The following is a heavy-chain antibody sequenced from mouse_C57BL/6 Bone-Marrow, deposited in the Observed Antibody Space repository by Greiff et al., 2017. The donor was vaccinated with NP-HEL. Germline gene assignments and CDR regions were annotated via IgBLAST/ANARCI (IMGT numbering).Heavy chain of an antibody. J-gene: IGHJ2*01. CDR2: IDPENGDT. D-gene: IGHD1-1*01. CDR3: TTIYYYGSSYGY. CDR1: GFNIKDDY. V-gene: IGHV14-4*01. Sequence: EVMLVESGAELVRPGASVKLSCTASGFNIKDDYMHWVKQRPEQGLEWIGWIDPENGDTEYASKFQGKATITADTSSNTSYLQLSSLTSEDTAVYYCTTIYYYGSSYGYWGQGTTLTVSS.